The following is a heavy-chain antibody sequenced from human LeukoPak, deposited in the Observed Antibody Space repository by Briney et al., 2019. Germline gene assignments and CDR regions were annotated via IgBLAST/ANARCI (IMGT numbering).Heavy chain of an antibody. Sequence: VASVKVSCKASGYTFTSDGISWVRQAPGQGLEWMGWISAYNGNTNYAQKLQGRVTMTTDTSTSTAYMELRSLRSDDTAVYYCARVFNDWYFDLWGRGTLVTVSS. CDR3: ARVFNDWYFDL. CDR2: ISAYNGNT. CDR1: GYTFTSDG. J-gene: IGHJ2*01. V-gene: IGHV1-18*01.